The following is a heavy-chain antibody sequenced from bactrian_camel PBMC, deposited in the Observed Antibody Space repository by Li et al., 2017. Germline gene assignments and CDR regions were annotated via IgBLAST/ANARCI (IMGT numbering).Heavy chain of an antibody. CDR2: ILRDGSNT. J-gene: IGHJ4*01. D-gene: IGHD6*01. V-gene: IGHV3-2*01. CDR1: GFTFSDYD. Sequence: VQLVESGGGLVQPGGSLRLSCAASGFTFSDYDMSWVRQAPGKGLEWVSSILRDGSNTYYADSEKGRFTISRDNDENTVYLQMNDLKPEDTAMYYCVDDCYGSRYYLARRTNIWGQGTQVTVS. CDR3: VDDCYGSRYYLARRTNI.